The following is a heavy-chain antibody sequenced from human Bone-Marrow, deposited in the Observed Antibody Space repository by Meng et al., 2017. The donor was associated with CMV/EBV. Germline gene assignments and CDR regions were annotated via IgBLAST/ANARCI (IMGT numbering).Heavy chain of an antibody. CDR1: GFTVSSDD. D-gene: IGHD3-10*01. J-gene: IGHJ4*02. Sequence: GESLKISCAASGFTVSSDDMHWVRQAPGKGLEWAAFIRFDGGSTNYADSVKGRFTISRDNIKNTVDLQMNSLRAEDTAVYYCARGPKGVIKYYFDYWGQGTLVTVSS. CDR3: ARGPKGVIKYYFDY. CDR2: IRFDGGST. V-gene: IGHV3-30*02.